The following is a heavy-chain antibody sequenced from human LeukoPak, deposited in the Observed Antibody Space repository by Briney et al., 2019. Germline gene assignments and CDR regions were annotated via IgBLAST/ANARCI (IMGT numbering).Heavy chain of an antibody. CDR3: ARVSGSFSGYVRGSSPRLDY. CDR1: GGSFSGYS. D-gene: IGHD5-12*01. Sequence: SETLSLTCAVYGGSFSGYSWSWIRQTPGKGLEWIGEINHSGSTTYNPSLRSRVTISVDTSKHQFSLKLSSVTAADTAVYYCARVSGSFSGYVRGSSPRLDYWGQGTLVTVSS. J-gene: IGHJ4*02. V-gene: IGHV4-34*01. CDR2: INHSGST.